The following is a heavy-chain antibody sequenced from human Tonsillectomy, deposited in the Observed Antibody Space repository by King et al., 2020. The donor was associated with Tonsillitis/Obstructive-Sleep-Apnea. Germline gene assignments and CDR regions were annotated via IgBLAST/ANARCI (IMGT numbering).Heavy chain of an antibody. J-gene: IGHJ6*03. Sequence: QLQESGPGLVKPSETLSLTCTVSGGSISSSSYYWGWIRQPPGKGLEWIGSIYYSGSTYYNPSLKSRVTISVDTSKNQFSLKLSSVTAADTAVYYCASVQSPGYYYYMDVWGKGTTVTVSS. V-gene: IGHV4-39*01. CDR1: GGSISSSSYY. CDR2: IYYSGST. CDR3: ASVQSPGYYYYMDV.